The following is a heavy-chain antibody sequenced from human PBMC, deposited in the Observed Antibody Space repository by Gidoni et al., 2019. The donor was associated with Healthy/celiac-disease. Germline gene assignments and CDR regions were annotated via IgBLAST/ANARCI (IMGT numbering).Heavy chain of an antibody. CDR2: IYYSGST. CDR3: ASVSSGWNTYYYYGMDV. V-gene: IGHV4-39*07. CDR1: GGSISSSSYY. D-gene: IGHD6-19*01. Sequence: QLQLQESGPGLVKPSETLSLTCTVSGGSISSSSYYWGWIRQPPGKGLEWIGSIYYSGSTYYNPSLKSRVTISVDTSKNQFSLKLSSVTAADTAVYYCASVSSGWNTYYYYGMDVWGQGTTVTVSS. J-gene: IGHJ6*02.